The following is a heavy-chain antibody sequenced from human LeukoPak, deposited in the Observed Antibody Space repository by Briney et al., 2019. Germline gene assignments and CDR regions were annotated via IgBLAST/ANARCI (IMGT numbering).Heavy chain of an antibody. J-gene: IGHJ4*02. Sequence: SETLSLTCTVSGGSISSYYWSWIRQPPGKGLEWIGYIYYSGSTNYNPPLKSRVTISVDTSKNQFSLKLSSVTAADTAVYYCAREGKYCSGGSCYSAYFDYWGQGTLVTVSS. D-gene: IGHD2-15*01. CDR3: AREGKYCSGGSCYSAYFDY. CDR1: GGSISSYY. V-gene: IGHV4-59*01. CDR2: IYYSGST.